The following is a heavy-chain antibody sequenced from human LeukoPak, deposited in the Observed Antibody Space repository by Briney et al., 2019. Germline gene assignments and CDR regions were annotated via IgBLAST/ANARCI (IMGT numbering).Heavy chain of an antibody. CDR1: GGSISSYY. J-gene: IGHJ4*02. CDR3: ARGHCSSTSCYYGDRGYFDY. CDR2: IYTSGST. D-gene: IGHD2-2*01. Sequence: SETLSLTCTVSGGSISSYYWSWIRQPAGKGLEWIGRIYTSGSTNYNPSLKSRVTISVDTSKNQFSLKLSSVTAADTAVYYCARGHCSSTSCYYGDRGYFDYWGQGTLVTVSS. V-gene: IGHV4-4*07.